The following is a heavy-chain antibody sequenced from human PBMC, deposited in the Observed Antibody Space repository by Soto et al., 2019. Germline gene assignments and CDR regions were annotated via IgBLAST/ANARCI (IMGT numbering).Heavy chain of an antibody. CDR2: IYYSGST. Sequence: SETLSLTCAVSGGSISNYYWYWIRQPPGKGLEWIAYIYYSGSTNYNPSLKSRVTISVDTSRNQFSLKLSSVTAADTAVYYCARVQKRGYSYGYWWFDPWGQGTMVTVSS. CDR1: GGSISNYY. CDR3: ARVQKRGYSYGYWWFDP. V-gene: IGHV4-59*01. D-gene: IGHD5-18*01. J-gene: IGHJ5*02.